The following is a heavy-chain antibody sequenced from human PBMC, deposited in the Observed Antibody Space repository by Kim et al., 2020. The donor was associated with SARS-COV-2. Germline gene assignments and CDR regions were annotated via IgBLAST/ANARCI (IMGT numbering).Heavy chain of an antibody. V-gene: IGHV3-11*05. D-gene: IGHD6-19*01. Sequence: GGSLRLSCAASGFTLGDYYVNWIRQAPGKGLEWISYISPSSTYTNYADSVKGRFPISRDNAKNSLFLQMNSLSPEDTAVYYCARDQEVWYNIDWIRGAPMDVGGQGTTVTV. CDR1: GFTLGDYY. CDR2: ISPSSTYT. CDR3: ARDQEVWYNIDWIRGAPMDV. J-gene: IGHJ6*02.